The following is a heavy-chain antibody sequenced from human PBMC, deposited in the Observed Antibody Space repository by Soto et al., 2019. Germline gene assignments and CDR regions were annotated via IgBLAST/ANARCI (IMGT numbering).Heavy chain of an antibody. CDR1: CLTFSIYG. CDR2: LTGSGDGT. D-gene: IGHD2-8*02. J-gene: IGHJ6*02. Sequence: PXGSLRLSCAASCLTFSIYGMSWVRQAPGKGLEWVSALTGSGDGTYYADSVKGRFTISRDNSKNTLYLQMNSLRAEDAAIYYCAKDSPILTVWGQGTTVTVSS. CDR3: AKDSPILTV. V-gene: IGHV3-23*01.